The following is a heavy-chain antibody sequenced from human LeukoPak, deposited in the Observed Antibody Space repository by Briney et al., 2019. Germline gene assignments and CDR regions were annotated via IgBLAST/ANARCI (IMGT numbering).Heavy chain of an antibody. CDR2: ISSSSITI. Sequence: QPGGSLRLSCAASGFTFSSYSLKWVRQAPGKGLEWVSFISSSSITIYYADSVKGRFTISRDNAEKSLYLQMNSLRAEDTAVYYCARDRGGSYSAIDYWGQGTLVTVSS. CDR1: GFTFSSYS. J-gene: IGHJ4*02. V-gene: IGHV3-48*04. D-gene: IGHD2-15*01. CDR3: ARDRGGSYSAIDY.